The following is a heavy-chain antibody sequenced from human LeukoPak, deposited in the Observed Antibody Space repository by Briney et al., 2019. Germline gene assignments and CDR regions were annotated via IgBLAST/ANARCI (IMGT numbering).Heavy chain of an antibody. CDR2: ISSSSSYI. CDR3: ARDLKHELGILYLDRFGP. Sequence: GGSLRLSCAASGFTFSSYSMNWVRQAPGKGLEWVSSISSSSSYIYYADSVKGRFTISRDNAKNSLYLQMNSLRAEDTAVYYCARDLKHELGILYLDRFGPWGQGTLVTVSS. J-gene: IGHJ5*02. CDR1: GFTFSSYS. V-gene: IGHV3-21*01. D-gene: IGHD2-8*01.